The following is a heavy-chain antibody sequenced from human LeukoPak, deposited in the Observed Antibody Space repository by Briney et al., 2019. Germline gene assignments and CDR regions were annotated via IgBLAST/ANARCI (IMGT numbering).Heavy chain of an antibody. CDR2: IRYDGSNK. CDR3: AKDSVWFGEFPEYYFDY. V-gene: IGHV3-30*02. Sequence: GGSLRLSCAASGFTFSSYGMHWVRQAPGKGLEWVAFIRYDGSNKYYADSVKGRFTISRDNSKNTLYLQMNSLRAEDTAVYYCAKDSVWFGEFPEYYFDYWGQGTLVTVSS. D-gene: IGHD3-10*01. CDR1: GFTFSSYG. J-gene: IGHJ4*02.